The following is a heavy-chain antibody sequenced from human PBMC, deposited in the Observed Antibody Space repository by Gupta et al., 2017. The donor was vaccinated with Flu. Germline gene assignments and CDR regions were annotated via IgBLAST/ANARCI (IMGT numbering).Heavy chain of an antibody. J-gene: IGHJ6*02. CDR2: ISYSGGSI. D-gene: IGHD4-4*01. Sequence: MNWVRQAPGKGLEWVSVISYSGGSIGYADSVKGRFTISRDNSKNTLFLQMNSLRAEDTAVYYCAKIIDGYSRALDYYGMDVWGQGTLVTVSS. V-gene: IGHV3-23*01. CDR3: AKIIDGYSRALDYYGMDV.